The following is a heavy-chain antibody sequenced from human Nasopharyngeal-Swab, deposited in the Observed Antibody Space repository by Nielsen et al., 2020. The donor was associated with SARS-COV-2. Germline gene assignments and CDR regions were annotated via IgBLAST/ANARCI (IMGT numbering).Heavy chain of an antibody. V-gene: IGHV3-30*04. Sequence: GESLKISCAASGFTFSSYAMHWVRQAPGKGLEWVAVISYDGSNKYYADSVKGRFTISRDNSKNTLYLQMNNLRAEDTAVYYCARGADGDCFDYWGQGTLVTVSS. CDR2: ISYDGSNK. CDR3: ARGADGDCFDY. D-gene: IGHD2-8*01. J-gene: IGHJ4*02. CDR1: GFTFSSYA.